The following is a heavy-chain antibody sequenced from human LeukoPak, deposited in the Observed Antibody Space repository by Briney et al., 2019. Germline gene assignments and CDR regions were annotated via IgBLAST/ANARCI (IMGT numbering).Heavy chain of an antibody. V-gene: IGHV4-34*01. Sequence: SEILSLTCAVYGGSFSGYYWSWIRQPPGKGLEWIGEINHSGSTNYNPSLKSRVTISVDTSKNQFSLKLSSVTAADTAVYYCAGIAVAGTVNFDYWGQGTLVTVSS. CDR3: AGIAVAGTVNFDY. CDR1: GGSFSGYY. D-gene: IGHD6-19*01. CDR2: INHSGST. J-gene: IGHJ4*02.